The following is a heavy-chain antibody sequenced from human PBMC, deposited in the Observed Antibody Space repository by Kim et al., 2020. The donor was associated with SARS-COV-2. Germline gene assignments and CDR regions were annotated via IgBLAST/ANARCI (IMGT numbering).Heavy chain of an antibody. CDR1: GFTFSSYA. D-gene: IGHD6-19*01. V-gene: IGHV3-30-3*01. CDR3: ARGGYKSGWESGIY. CDR2: ISYDGSNK. Sequence: GGSLRLSCAASGFTFSSYAMHWVRQAPGKGLEWVGVISYDGSNKDHADSVKGRFTISRDNSKNTLYLQLNSLRTEDTAVYYCARGGYKSGWESGIYWGQGTLVTVSS. J-gene: IGHJ4*02.